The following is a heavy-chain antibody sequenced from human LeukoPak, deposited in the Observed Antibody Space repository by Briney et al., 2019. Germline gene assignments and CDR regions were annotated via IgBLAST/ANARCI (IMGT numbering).Heavy chain of an antibody. J-gene: IGHJ4*02. CDR2: IYYSGST. Sequence: SETLSLTCTVSGGSISSYYWSWIRQPPGKGLEWIGYIYYSGSTNYNPSLKSRVTISVDTSKNQFSLKLSSVTAADTAVYYCATWLVGAPTALFDYWGQGTLVTVSS. D-gene: IGHD1-26*01. CDR3: ATWLVGAPTALFDY. V-gene: IGHV4-59*01. CDR1: GGSISSYY.